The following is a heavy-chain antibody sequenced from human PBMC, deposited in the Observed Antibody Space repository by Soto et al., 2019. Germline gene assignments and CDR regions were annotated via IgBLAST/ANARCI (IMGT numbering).Heavy chain of an antibody. J-gene: IGHJ5*02. Sequence: QVQLQESGPGLVKPSQTLSLTCTVSGGSISSGDYYWSWIRQHPGKGLEWIGYIYYSGSTYYNPSLTRRVTVSVDPSKNQFSLKPSSVTAADTAVYYCARWWSGSRQGFDPWGQGTMVTVSS. V-gene: IGHV4-31*03. D-gene: IGHD3-3*01. CDR2: IYYSGST. CDR3: ARWWSGSRQGFDP. CDR1: GGSISSGDYY.